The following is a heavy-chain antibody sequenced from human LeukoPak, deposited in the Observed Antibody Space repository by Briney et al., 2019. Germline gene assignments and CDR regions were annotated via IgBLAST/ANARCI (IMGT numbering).Heavy chain of an antibody. CDR2: IYYSGST. D-gene: IGHD3-16*01. J-gene: IGHJ5*02. V-gene: IGHV4-39*07. Sequence: SETLSLTCTVSGGSISSSSYYWGWIRQPPGKGLEWIGSIYYSGSTYYNPSLKSRVTISVGTSKNQFSLKLSSATAADTAVYYCARDSSLWAGNWFDPWGQGTLVTVSS. CDR1: GGSISSSSYY. CDR3: ARDSSLWAGNWFDP.